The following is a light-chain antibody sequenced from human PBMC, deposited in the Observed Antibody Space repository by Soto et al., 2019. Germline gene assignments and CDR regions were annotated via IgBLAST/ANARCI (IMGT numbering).Light chain of an antibody. CDR2: EVT. CDR1: STDVGGYNY. CDR3: SSYAGSNIVL. J-gene: IGLJ2*01. Sequence: QSVLAQPSSVSGSPGQSITISCTGTSTDVGGYNYVSWYQHHSGKAPKLLIYEVTNRPSGISDRFSGSKSGNTASLTVSGLQADDEADYYCSSYAGSNIVLFGGGTQLTVL. V-gene: IGLV2-14*01.